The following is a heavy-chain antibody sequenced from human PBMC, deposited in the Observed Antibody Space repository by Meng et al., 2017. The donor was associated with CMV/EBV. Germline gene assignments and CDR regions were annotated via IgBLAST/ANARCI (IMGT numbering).Heavy chain of an antibody. V-gene: IGHV3-30*04. CDR3: ARNIAARTYYYYYYGMDV. Sequence: GGSLRLSCAASGFIFSSYAMHWVRQAPGKGLEWVAVISYDGSNKYYADSVKGRFTISRDNSKNTLYLQMNSLRAEDTAVYYCARNIAARTYYYYYYGMDVWGQGTTVTVSS. J-gene: IGHJ6*02. CDR1: GFIFSSYA. D-gene: IGHD6-6*01. CDR2: ISYDGSNK.